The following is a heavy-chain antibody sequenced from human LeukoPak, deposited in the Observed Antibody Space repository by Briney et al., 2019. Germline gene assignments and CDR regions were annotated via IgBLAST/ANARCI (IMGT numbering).Heavy chain of an antibody. CDR2: IWYDGSNK. Sequence: GSLRLSCAASGFTFSSYGMHWVRQAPGKGLEWVAVIWYDGSNKYYADSVKGRFIISRDNSKNTLYLQMNSLRAEDTAVYYCARDPGRDIVVVPAPDYWGQGTLVTVSS. D-gene: IGHD2-2*01. CDR1: GFTFSSYG. V-gene: IGHV3-33*01. CDR3: ARDPGRDIVVVPAPDY. J-gene: IGHJ4*02.